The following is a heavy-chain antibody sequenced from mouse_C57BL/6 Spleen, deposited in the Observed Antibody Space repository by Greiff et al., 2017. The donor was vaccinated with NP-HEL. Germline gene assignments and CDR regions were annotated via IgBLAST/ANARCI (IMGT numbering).Heavy chain of an antibody. CDR1: GYTFTSYW. J-gene: IGHJ4*01. V-gene: IGHV1-72*01. Sequence: VKLQQSGAELVKPGASVKLSCKASGYTFTSYWMHWVKQRPGRGLEWIGRIDPNSGGTKYNEKFKSKATLTVDKPSSTAYMQLSSLTSEDSAVYYCARYYGSSSYAMDYWGQGTSVTVSS. CDR2: IDPNSGGT. CDR3: ARYYGSSSYAMDY. D-gene: IGHD1-1*01.